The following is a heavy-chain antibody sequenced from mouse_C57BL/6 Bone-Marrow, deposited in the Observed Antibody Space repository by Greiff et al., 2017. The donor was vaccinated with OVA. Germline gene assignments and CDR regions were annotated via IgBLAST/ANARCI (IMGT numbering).Heavy chain of an antibody. CDR2: IHPNSGST. D-gene: IGHD2-3*01. CDR3: ARGIYDGYYGYWYFDD. CDR1: GYTFTSYW. V-gene: IGHV1-64*01. J-gene: IGHJ1*03. Sequence: QVQLQQSGAELVKPGASVKLSCTASGYTFTSYWMHWVKQRPGQGLEWIGMIHPNSGSTTYNEKFKSKATLTVDKSSSTAYMQLNRLTSEDAEDYYCARGIYDGYYGYWYFDDWGKGTTVTVSS.